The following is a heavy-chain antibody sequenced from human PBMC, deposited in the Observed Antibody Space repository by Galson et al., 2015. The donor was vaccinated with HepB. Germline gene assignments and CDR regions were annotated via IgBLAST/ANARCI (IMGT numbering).Heavy chain of an antibody. Sequence: SLRLSCAASGFTFSSYSMNWVRQAPGKGLEWVSSISSSSSYIYYADSVKGRFTISRDNAKNSLYLQMNSLRAEDTAVYYCARAQHGGYIAVAAYWYFDLWGRGTLVTVSS. CDR2: ISSSSSYI. V-gene: IGHV3-21*01. J-gene: IGHJ2*01. CDR1: GFTFSSYS. CDR3: ARAQHGGYIAVAAYWYFDL. D-gene: IGHD6-19*01.